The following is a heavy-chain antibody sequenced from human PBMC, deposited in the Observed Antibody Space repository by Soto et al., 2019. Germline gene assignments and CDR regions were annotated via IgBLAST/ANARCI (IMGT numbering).Heavy chain of an antibody. CDR3: ARDQGTNNVAFAI. V-gene: IGHV1-69*01. D-gene: IGHD2-8*01. J-gene: IGHJ3*02. CDR2: VFPTFGAA. Sequence: QVQLVQSGTEVKKPGSSVKVSCKASGGTFSTYTISWLRQAPGQGPEWMGGVFPTFGAANYAPKFQGRLTISADESPATAYMELSSLRSEDTAMYYCARDQGTNNVAFAIWGQGTLIIVSS. CDR1: GGTFSTYT.